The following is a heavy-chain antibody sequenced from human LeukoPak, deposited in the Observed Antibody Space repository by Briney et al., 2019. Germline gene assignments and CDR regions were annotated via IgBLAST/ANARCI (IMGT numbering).Heavy chain of an antibody. J-gene: IGHJ4*02. CDR1: GYSFTNYG. CDR3: ARCQLWTLHSHFDY. V-gene: IGHV1-18*01. Sequence: ASVKVSCKASGYSFTNYGISWVRQAPGQGLEWMGWISAFNGNTNYAQKFQGRVTMTTDTSTSTAYMELRSLRSDDTAVYYCARCQLWTLHSHFDYWGQGTLVTVSS. CDR2: ISAFNGNT. D-gene: IGHD5-18*01.